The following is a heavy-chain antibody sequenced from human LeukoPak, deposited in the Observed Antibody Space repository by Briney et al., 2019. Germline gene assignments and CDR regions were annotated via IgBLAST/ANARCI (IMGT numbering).Heavy chain of an antibody. CDR3: ASEQRGEDAFDI. CDR2: IYTSGST. Sequence: SQTLSLTCTVSGGSISSGSYYWSWIRQPAGKGLEWIGRIYTSGSTNYNPSLKSRVTISVDTSKNQFSLKLSSVTAADTAVYYCASEQRGEDAFDIWGQGTMVTVSS. D-gene: IGHD3-10*01. V-gene: IGHV4-61*02. CDR1: GGSISSGSYY. J-gene: IGHJ3*02.